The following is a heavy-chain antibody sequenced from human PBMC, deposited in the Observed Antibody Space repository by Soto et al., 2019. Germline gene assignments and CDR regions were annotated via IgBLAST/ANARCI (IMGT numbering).Heavy chain of an antibody. D-gene: IGHD3-16*01. J-gene: IGHJ4*02. CDR1: GYAFTSNA. CDR3: ARGPIMITFGGVIQPFDY. CDR2: MNPNSGNT. Sequence: ASVKASCKAPGYAFTSNAINWVRQATGQGLEWMGWMNPNSGNTGYAQKFQGRVTMTRNTSISTAYMELSSLRSEDTAVYYCARGPIMITFGGVIQPFDYWGQGTLVTVSS. V-gene: IGHV1-8*01.